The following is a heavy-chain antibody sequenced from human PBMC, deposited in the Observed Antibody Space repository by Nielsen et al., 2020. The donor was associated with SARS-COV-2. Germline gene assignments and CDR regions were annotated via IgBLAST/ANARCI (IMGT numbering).Heavy chain of an antibody. CDR3: AKRRWGYMSTRGGGGARDV. V-gene: IGHV3-30*18. CDR1: GFNFNNYG. D-gene: IGHD3-16*01. J-gene: IGHJ6*02. Sequence: GESLKISCTASGFNFNNYGMYWVRQAPGKGLEWVASISYDGSKKYYADSLQGRFTISTDLSRHTVYLQMNSLRVADTAIYYCAKRRWGYMSTRGGGGARDVWGQGTTVTVSS. CDR2: ISYDGSKK.